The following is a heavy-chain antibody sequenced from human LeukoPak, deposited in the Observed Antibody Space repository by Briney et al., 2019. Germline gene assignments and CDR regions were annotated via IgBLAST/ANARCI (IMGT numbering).Heavy chain of an antibody. V-gene: IGHV3-23*01. Sequence: GGSLRLSCAASGFTFSSYDISWVRQAPGKGLEWVSAISGSGDSTFYADSVKGRFTISRDNSKNTLYLQMNSLRAEDTAVYYCAKDDNSGSYYNTWGQGTLVTVSS. CDR1: GFTFSSYD. D-gene: IGHD3-10*01. CDR3: AKDDNSGSYYNT. CDR2: ISGSGDST. J-gene: IGHJ5*02.